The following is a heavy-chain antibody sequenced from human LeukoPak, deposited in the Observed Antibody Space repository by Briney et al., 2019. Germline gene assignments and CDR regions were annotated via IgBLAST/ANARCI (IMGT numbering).Heavy chain of an antibody. J-gene: IGHJ6*03. CDR3: ARVNARPDYYYYYMDV. D-gene: IGHD2-2*01. Sequence: GGSLRLSCAASGFTFSSYCMDWVRQTPGKGLEWVSSISSSSSYIYYADSVKGRFTISRDNAKNSLYLQMNSLRAEDTAVYYCARVNARPDYYYYYMDVWGKGTTVTVSS. V-gene: IGHV3-21*01. CDR2: ISSSSSYI. CDR1: GFTFSSYC.